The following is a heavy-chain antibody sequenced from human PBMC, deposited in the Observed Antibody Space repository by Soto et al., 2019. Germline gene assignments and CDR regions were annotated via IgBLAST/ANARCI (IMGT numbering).Heavy chain of an antibody. CDR3: ARMTTVTTFRFDP. V-gene: IGHV3-48*02. CDR1: GFTFSSYS. CDR2: ISSSSCTI. D-gene: IGHD4-17*01. Sequence: EVQLVESGGGLVQPGGSLRLSCAASGFTFSSYSMNWVRQAPGKGLEWVSYISSSSCTIYYADSVKGRFTISRDNAKNSLYLQMNSLRDEDTAVYYCARMTTVTTFRFDPWGQGTLVTVTS. J-gene: IGHJ5*02.